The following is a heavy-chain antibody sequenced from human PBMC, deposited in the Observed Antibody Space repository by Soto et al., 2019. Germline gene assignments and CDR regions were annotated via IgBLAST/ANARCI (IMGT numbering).Heavy chain of an antibody. CDR1: GFTFSSYW. CDR2: INSDGSST. Sequence: PGGSLRLSCAASGFTFSSYWMHWVRQAPGKGLVWVSRINSDGSSTSYADSVKGRFTISRDNAKNTLYLQMNSLRAEDTAVYYCARDHVVSRNWFDPWGQGTLVTVSP. J-gene: IGHJ5*02. V-gene: IGHV3-74*01. D-gene: IGHD2-21*01. CDR3: ARDHVVSRNWFDP.